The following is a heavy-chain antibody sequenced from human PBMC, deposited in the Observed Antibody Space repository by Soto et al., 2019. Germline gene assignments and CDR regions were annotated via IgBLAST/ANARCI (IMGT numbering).Heavy chain of an antibody. CDR2: IRGSANDI. CDR1: GFTLSDYY. CDR3: ARALTAERYFGMDV. D-gene: IGHD5-18*01. Sequence: PGGSLRLSCVVSGFTLSDYYMTWIRQAPGKGLEWIAFIRGSANDIKYADSVKGRFTISWDSAKKSLSLQMNSLRAEDTAIYYCARALTAERYFGMDVWGQGTTVTVSS. J-gene: IGHJ6*02. V-gene: IGHV3-11*01.